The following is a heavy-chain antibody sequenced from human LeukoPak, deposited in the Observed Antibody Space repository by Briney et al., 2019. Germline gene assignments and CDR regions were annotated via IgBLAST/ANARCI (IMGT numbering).Heavy chain of an antibody. CDR1: GFTFSSYG. CDR2: ISYDGSNK. CDR3: GKEGGVAATGVCQY. V-gene: IGHV3-30*18. D-gene: IGHD2-15*01. Sequence: PGRSLRLSCAASGFTFSSYGMHWVRQAPGKGLEWVAVISYDGSNKYYADSVKGRFTISRDNSKNTLYLQMNSLRGEDTAVYYCGKEGGVAATGVCQYWGQGTLVTVSS. J-gene: IGHJ4*02.